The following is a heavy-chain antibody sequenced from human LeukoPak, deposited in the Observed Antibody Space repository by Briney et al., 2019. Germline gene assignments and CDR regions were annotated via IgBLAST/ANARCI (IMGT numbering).Heavy chain of an antibody. D-gene: IGHD2-2*01. CDR2: IVPHSVGT. Sequence: GASVKVSCKASGYTVTDYYIHWVRQAPGQGLEWMGWIVPHSVGTNYAQNYQGRITMTRDTSISTAYMELSSLRSDDTAVYYCARNAYCDSTNCYAWFDPWGQGTLVTVSS. V-gene: IGHV1-2*02. CDR1: GYTVTDYY. J-gene: IGHJ5*02. CDR3: ARNAYCDSTNCYAWFDP.